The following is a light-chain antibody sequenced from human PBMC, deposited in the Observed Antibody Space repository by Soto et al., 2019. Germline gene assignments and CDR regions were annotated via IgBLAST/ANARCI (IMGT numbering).Light chain of an antibody. Sequence: EIVMTQSPDTLSVSPGERATVSCRASESVSSNFAWYQQKAGQAPRLLIYGASTRATGIPARFSGSGSGTEFTLTISTLQSEDVAIYYCQQYNSWPPYTFGQGTKLEI. J-gene: IGKJ2*01. V-gene: IGKV3-15*01. CDR3: QQYNSWPPYT. CDR1: ESVSSN. CDR2: GAS.